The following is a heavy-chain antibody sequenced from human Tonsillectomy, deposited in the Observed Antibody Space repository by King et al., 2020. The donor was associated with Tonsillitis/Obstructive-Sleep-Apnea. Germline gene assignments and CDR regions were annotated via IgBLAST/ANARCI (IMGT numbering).Heavy chain of an antibody. Sequence: VQLVESGGGLIQPGGSLRLSCAASGFTVSSNYMSWVRQAPGKGLEWVSVIYSGGSTYYADSVKGRVTISRDNSKNTLYLQMNSLRAEDTAVYYCAGDLVESIAAAGTGDHWGQGTLVTVSS. CDR3: AGDLVESIAAAGTGDH. J-gene: IGHJ4*02. V-gene: IGHV3-53*01. CDR2: IYSGGST. D-gene: IGHD6-13*01. CDR1: GFTVSSNY.